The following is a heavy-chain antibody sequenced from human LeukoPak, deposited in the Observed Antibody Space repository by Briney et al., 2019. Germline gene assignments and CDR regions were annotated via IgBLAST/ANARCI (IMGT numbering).Heavy chain of an antibody. CDR2: IYHSGST. V-gene: IGHV4-30-2*01. D-gene: IGHD5-18*01. J-gene: IGHJ4*02. CDR3: ASGYGGYYFDY. CDR1: GGSISSGGYS. Sequence: PSQTLSLTCAVSGGSISSGGYSWSWIRQPPGKGLEWIGYIYHSGSTYYNPSLKSRVTISVDRSKNQFSLKLGSVTAADTAVYYCASGYGGYYFDYWGQGTLVTVSS.